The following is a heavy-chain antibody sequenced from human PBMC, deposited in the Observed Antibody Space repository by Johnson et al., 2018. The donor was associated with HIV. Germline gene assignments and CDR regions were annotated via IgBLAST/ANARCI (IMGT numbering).Heavy chain of an antibody. V-gene: IGHV3-66*03. CDR2: IYSGGST. D-gene: IGHD6-13*01. CDR3: ANNLQQLATKDAFDI. J-gene: IGHJ3*02. CDR1: GFTVSSNY. Sequence: VYLVESGGGLIQPGGSLRLSCAASGFTVSSNYMSWVRQAPGKGLEWVSVIYSGGSTYYADSVKGRFTISRDNSKNTLYLQMNSLRAEDTAVYYCANNLQQLATKDAFDIWGQGTMVTVSS.